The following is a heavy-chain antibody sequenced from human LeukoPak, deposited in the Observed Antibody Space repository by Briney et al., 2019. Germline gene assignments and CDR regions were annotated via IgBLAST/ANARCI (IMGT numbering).Heavy chain of an antibody. V-gene: IGHV3-23*01. J-gene: IGHJ3*02. Sequence: GGSLRLSCAASGFTFSSYAMSWVRQAPGKGLEWVSAISGGGGSTYYADSVKGRFTISRDNSKNTLYLQMNSLRAEDTAVYYCAKDPYPFGIVGAYAFDIWGQGTMVTVSS. CDR2: ISGGGGST. CDR3: AKDPYPFGIVGAYAFDI. CDR1: GFTFSSYA. D-gene: IGHD1-26*01.